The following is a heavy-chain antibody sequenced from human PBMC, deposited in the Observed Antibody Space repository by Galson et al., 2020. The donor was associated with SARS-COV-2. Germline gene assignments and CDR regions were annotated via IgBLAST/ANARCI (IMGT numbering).Heavy chain of an antibody. V-gene: IGHV1-18*01. D-gene: IGHD3-3*01. CDR1: GYTFTSYG. CDR3: ARSGPYYDFWSGYYLPDY. Sequence: ASVKVSCKASGYTFTSYGISWVRQAPGQGLEWMGWISAYNGNTNYAQKLQGRVTMTTDTSTSTAYMELRSLRSDDTAVYYCARSGPYYDFWSGYYLPDYWGQGTLVTVSS. CDR2: ISAYNGNT. J-gene: IGHJ4*02.